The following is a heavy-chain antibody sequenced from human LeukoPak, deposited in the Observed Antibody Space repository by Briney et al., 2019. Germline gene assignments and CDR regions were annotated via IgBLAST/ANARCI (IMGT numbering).Heavy chain of an antibody. CDR2: INPNSGGT. Sequence: ASVKVSCKASGYTFTGYYMHWVRQAPGQGLEWMGWINPNSGGTNYAQKFQCRVTMTRDTSISTAYMELSRLRSDDTAVYYCASGGATLLRGDDAFDIWGQGTMVTVSS. D-gene: IGHD1-26*01. J-gene: IGHJ3*02. CDR1: GYTFTGYY. CDR3: ASGGATLLRGDDAFDI. V-gene: IGHV1-2*02.